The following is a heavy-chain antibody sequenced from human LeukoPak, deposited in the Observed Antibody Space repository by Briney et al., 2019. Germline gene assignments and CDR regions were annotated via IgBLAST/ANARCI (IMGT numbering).Heavy chain of an antibody. CDR3: ARDCTGSTSRPEMDV. V-gene: IGHV3-23*01. CDR1: GFTFSTYA. CDR2: ISGSGGAT. D-gene: IGHD2-2*01. J-gene: IGHJ6*04. Sequence: PGGSLRLSCAASGFTFSTYAMSWVRQAPGKGLEWVSAISGSGGATYYADSVKGRFTISRDNSKNTLYLQVSSLRAEDTAVYYCARDCTGSTSRPEMDVWGKGTTVTVSS.